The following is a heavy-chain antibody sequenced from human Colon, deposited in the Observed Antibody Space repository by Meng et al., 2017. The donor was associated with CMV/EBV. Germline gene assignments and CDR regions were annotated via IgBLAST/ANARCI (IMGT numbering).Heavy chain of an antibody. V-gene: IGHV1-69*02. D-gene: IGHD3-3*01. CDR1: GGIFSSYY. J-gene: IGHJ5*02. CDR3: ASSYYDFWSGYYKVDPLNWFDP. CDR2: IIAIVGIT. Sequence: SVQDSCKASGGIFSSYYIISVGQAPAEGGEWMGRIIAIVGITNYAEKFQGRVTITADKSTSTAYMELSSLRSEDTAVYYCASSYYDFWSGYYKVDPLNWFDPWGQGTLVTVSS.